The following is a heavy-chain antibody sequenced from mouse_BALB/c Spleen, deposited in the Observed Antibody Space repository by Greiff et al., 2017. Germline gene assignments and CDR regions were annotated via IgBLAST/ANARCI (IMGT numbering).Heavy chain of an antibody. D-gene: IGHD2-10*02. CDR1: GFSLTSYG. V-gene: IGHV2-9*02. Sequence: VQLQQSGPGLVAPSQSLSITCTVSGFSLTSYGVHWVRQPPGKGLEWLGVIWAGGSTNYNSALMSRLSISKDNSKSQVFLKMNSLQTDDTAMYYCASPYGNYPWFAYWGQGTLVTVSA. CDR2: IWAGGST. CDR3: ASPYGNYPWFAY. J-gene: IGHJ3*01.